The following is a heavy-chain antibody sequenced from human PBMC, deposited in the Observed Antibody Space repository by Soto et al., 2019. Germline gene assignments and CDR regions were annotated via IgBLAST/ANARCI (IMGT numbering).Heavy chain of an antibody. V-gene: IGHV1-69*06. J-gene: IGHJ4*02. CDR1: GVTSSSYV. CDR3: AGFGYSRGYAY. CDR2: IIPLLGTV. Sequence: VQLVQSGAEVKKPGSSVKVSCKASGVTSSSYVISWVRQAPGEGLEWMGDIIPLLGTVNYAQKFRGRVTITADRSTTTAYMDLSSLKSEDTAVYYCAGFGYSRGYAYWGQGTLVTVSS. D-gene: IGHD5-18*01.